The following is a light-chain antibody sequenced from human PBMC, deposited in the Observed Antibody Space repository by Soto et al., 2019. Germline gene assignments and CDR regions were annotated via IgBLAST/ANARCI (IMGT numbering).Light chain of an antibody. CDR2: DTN. V-gene: IGLV7-46*01. J-gene: IGLJ3*02. Sequence: QAVVTQEPSVTVSPGGTVILTCGSSTGAVTNSHYPYWFQQKAGQAPRTLIFDTNNKQSWTPARFSGSLLGDKAALTLSGAQPEDEADYYCLVVYSDAWVFGGGNKLTVL. CDR1: TGAVTNSHY. CDR3: LVVYSDAWV.